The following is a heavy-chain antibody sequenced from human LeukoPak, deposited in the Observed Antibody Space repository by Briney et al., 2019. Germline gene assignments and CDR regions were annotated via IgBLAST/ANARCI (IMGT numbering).Heavy chain of an antibody. D-gene: IGHD5-24*01. J-gene: IGHJ3*02. CDR1: GGSIRGSY. Sequence: SETLSLTCTVSGGSIRGSYWSWIRQPAGKRLGWIGRIYHNGGTNDNPSLKSRVSMSVDTSNNQFSLRLSSVTAADTAVYYCAREWLQPPAPFDIWGQGTMVTVSS. CDR2: IYHNGGT. CDR3: AREWLQPPAPFDI. V-gene: IGHV4-4*07.